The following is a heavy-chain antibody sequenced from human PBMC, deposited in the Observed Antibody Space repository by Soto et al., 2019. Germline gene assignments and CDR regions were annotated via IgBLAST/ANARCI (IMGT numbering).Heavy chain of an antibody. CDR3: ARDQEYSTSGLYWFDL. CDR2: ISAYSGDT. D-gene: IGHD6-6*01. Sequence: ASVKVSCKASGYTFTSYGITWVRQAPGQGLEWMGWISAYSGDTNYAPRLQGRVTMTTDTSTSTVYMELKSLKSDDTAVYYCARDQEYSTSGLYWFDLWGQGTLVTVSS. V-gene: IGHV1-18*04. J-gene: IGHJ5*02. CDR1: GYTFTSYG.